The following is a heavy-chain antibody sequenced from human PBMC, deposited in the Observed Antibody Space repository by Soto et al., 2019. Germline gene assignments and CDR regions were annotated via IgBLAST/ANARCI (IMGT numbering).Heavy chain of an antibody. D-gene: IGHD1-1*01. CDR3: ARGPRLDYYYYGMDV. J-gene: IGHJ6*02. CDR1: GYTFTSYA. V-gene: IGHV1-3*01. Sequence: QVQLVQSGAEVKKPGASVKVSCKASGYTFTSYAMHWVRQAPGQRLEWMGWINAGNGNTKYSQKFQGRVTITRDTSASTAYMELSSLRSEDSAVYYCARGPRLDYYYYGMDVWGQGTTVTVSS. CDR2: INAGNGNT.